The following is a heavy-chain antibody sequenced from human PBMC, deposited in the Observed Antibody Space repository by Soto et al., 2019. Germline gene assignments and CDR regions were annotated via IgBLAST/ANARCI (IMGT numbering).Heavy chain of an antibody. D-gene: IGHD6-25*01. CDR1: GFTFDYYA. V-gene: IGHV3-9*01. CDR3: ARDDWRIAAVDY. Sequence: GGSLRLSCAASGFTFDYYAMHWVRQAPGKGLEWVSGIDWNSGNIDYADSVKGRFTISRDNAMNSLKLSSVTAADTAVYYCARDDWRIAAVDYWGQGTLVTVSS. J-gene: IGHJ4*02. CDR2: IDWNSGNI.